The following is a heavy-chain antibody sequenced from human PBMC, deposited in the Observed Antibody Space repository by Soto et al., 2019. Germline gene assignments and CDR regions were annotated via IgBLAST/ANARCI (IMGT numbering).Heavy chain of an antibody. D-gene: IGHD2-15*01. V-gene: IGHV1-69*14. CDR1: GGTFSSYA. CDR2: IIPIFGTA. CDR3: ARDLGYCSGGSCYSSDY. J-gene: IGHJ4*02. Sequence: QVQLVQSGAEVKKPGSSVKVSCKASGGTFSSYAISWVRQAPGQGLEWMGGIIPIFGTANYAQKFQGRVTITADKSTSTAYMELSSLRSEDTAVYYCARDLGYCSGGSCYSSDYWGQGTLVTVSS.